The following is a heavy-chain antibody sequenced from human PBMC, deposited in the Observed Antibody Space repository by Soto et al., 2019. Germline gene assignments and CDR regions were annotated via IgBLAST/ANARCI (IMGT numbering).Heavy chain of an antibody. CDR1: GVSFSGYY. V-gene: IGHV4-34*01. CDR2: INHSGST. CDR3: ASGPPLGYCTNGVCYQYYFDY. D-gene: IGHD2-8*01. Sequence: QVQLQQWGAGLLKPSETVTLTCAVYGVSFSGYYWSWIRQPPVKGLEWIGEINHSGSTKYNPSLKRRVSKSVDRSKNQFSLKLISVSDADTAVYYCASGPPLGYCTNGVCYQYYFDYWGQGTLVTASS. J-gene: IGHJ4*02.